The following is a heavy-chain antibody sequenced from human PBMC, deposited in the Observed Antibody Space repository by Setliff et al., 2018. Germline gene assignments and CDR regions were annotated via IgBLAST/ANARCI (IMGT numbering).Heavy chain of an antibody. CDR1: GGTFSSYG. CDR3: AREGVDTRSSTDYRYYTDV. J-gene: IGHJ6*03. V-gene: IGHV1-69*05. Sequence: SVKVSCKASGGTFSSYGISWVRQAPGQGLEWLGGTIPNFGTTNYAQKFHGRVTIITDESTSTAYMELSSLTSDDTAVYYCAREGVDTRSSTDYRYYTDVWGKGTTVTVSS. CDR2: TIPNFGTT. D-gene: IGHD5-18*01.